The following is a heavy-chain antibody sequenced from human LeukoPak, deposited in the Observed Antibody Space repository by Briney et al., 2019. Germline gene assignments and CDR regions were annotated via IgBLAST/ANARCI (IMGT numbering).Heavy chain of an antibody. CDR2: ISAYNGNT. CDR3: ARAFPNWGGNYLDV. V-gene: IGHV1-18*01. Sequence: ASVKVSCKASGYTFTNYGFTWVRQAPGQGLEWMGWISAYNGNTNYAQKLQGRVTMTTDTATSTTYMELRSLRSDHTAVYYCARAFPNWGGNYLDVWGKGTTVTVSS. J-gene: IGHJ6*03. D-gene: IGHD7-27*01. CDR1: GYTFTNYG.